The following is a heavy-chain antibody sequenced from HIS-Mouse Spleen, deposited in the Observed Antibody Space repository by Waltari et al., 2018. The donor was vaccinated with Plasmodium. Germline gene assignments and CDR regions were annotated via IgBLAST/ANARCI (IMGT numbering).Heavy chain of an antibody. J-gene: IGHJ4*02. CDR1: GFTFSNAW. D-gene: IGHD3-10*01. Sequence: EVQLVESGGGLVKPGGSLRLSCAASGFTFSNAWMSWVRQAPGKGLEWVGRIKRKTDGGTTDYAAPVKGRFTISRDESKNTLYLQMNSLKTEDTAVYYCTTEYYYGSGSYSFDYWGQGTLVTVSS. CDR2: IKRKTDGGTT. CDR3: TTEYYYGSGSYSFDY. V-gene: IGHV3-15*01.